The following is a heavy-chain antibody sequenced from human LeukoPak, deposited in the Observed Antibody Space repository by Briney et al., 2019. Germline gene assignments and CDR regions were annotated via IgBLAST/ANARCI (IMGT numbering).Heavy chain of an antibody. CDR2: TCYSSKWYN. CDR1: GDSVSSNSAA. CDR3: ARDVDYGAFDY. D-gene: IGHD4/OR15-4a*01. Sequence: SQTLSLTCAISGDSVSSNSAAWNWLPQSTSRDLVWLSKTCYSSKWYNHYAVSVNSRITIKPETSKNPFFMQLNSVTPEDPGVYYCARDVDYGAFDYWGQGTLVTVSS. V-gene: IGHV6-1*01. J-gene: IGHJ4*02.